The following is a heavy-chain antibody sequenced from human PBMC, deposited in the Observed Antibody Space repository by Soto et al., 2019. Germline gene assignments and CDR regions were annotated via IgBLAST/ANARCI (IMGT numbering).Heavy chain of an antibody. J-gene: IGHJ3*02. D-gene: IGHD1-7*01. V-gene: IGHV1-18*01. CDR1: GYTFTSYD. Sequence: ASVKVSCKASGYTFTSYDISWVRQAPGQGLEWMGWISAYNGNTNYAQKLQGRVTMTTDTSTSTAYMELRSLRSDDTAVYYCARLRLKLELRPEAFDIWGQGTMVTVSS. CDR2: ISAYNGNT. CDR3: ARLRLKLELRPEAFDI.